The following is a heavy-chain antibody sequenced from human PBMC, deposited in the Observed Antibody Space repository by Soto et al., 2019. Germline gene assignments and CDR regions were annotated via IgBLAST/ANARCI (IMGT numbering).Heavy chain of an antibody. CDR1: GGSISSGGYY. CDR2: IYYSGST. J-gene: IGHJ6*02. D-gene: IGHD2-21*02. V-gene: IGHV4-31*03. CDR3: ATVCCGDCHYGIDV. Sequence: QVQLQESGPGLVKPSQTLSLTCTVSGGSISSGGYYWSWIRQHPGKGLEWIGYIYYSGSTYYNPSLKSRVNISVDTSKNHFSLKLSSVTAADTAVYFSATVCCGDCHYGIDVWGQGITVTVSS.